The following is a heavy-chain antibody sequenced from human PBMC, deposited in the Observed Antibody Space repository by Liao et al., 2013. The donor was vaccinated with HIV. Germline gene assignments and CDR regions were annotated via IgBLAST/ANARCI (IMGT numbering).Heavy chain of an antibody. CDR3: YYSVDEGFEPDLPSFPRNWFRP. J-gene: IGHJ5*02. CDR2: VYFTGST. D-gene: IGHD3-10*01. Sequence: QLQLQESGPGLVKPSETLSLTCTVSGDSISSNTYYWGWIRQPPGKGLEWIGSVYFTGSTYYNPSLKRRVTISVDTSKNQFSLKLTLCTTAGQDPRTVTYYSVDEGFEPDLPSFPRNWFRPL. V-gene: IGHV4-39*07. CDR1: GDSISSNTYY.